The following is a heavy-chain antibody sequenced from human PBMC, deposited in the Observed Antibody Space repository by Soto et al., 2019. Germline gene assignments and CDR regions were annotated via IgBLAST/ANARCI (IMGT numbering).Heavy chain of an antibody. D-gene: IGHD1-20*01. CDR1: GGSISTGFYY. CDR2: IYNRAFI. Sequence: PSETLSLTCSVSGGSISTGFYYWAWIRQPPGKGVEWIGSIYNRAFINYNPSLKSRVTMSVDTSKNQFSLKLTSATAADTAVYYCARGAYNWNDDWFDPWGQGTLVTVSS. CDR3: ARGAYNWNDDWFDP. V-gene: IGHV4-39*07. J-gene: IGHJ5*02.